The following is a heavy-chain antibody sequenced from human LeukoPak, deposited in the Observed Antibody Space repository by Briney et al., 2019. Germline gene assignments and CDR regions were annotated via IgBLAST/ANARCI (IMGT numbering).Heavy chain of an antibody. CDR2: IDSSSNYI. J-gene: IGHJ4*02. CDR3: TKKGSRIASAGPYFDY. Sequence: GGSLRLSCAASGFTFSSYSMNWVRQAPGKGLEWVSSIDSSSNYIYYADSVKGRFTISRDNAKNSLYLQMNSLRAEDTAVYYCTKKGSRIASAGPYFDYWGQGTLVTVSS. CDR1: GFTFSSYS. D-gene: IGHD6-13*01. V-gene: IGHV3-21*01.